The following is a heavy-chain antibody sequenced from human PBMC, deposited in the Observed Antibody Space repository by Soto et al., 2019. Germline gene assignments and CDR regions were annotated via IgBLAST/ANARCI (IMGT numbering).Heavy chain of an antibody. CDR2: ISYDGSNK. D-gene: IGHD4-4*01. Sequence: HPWGSLRLSCAASGFTFSSYGMHWVRQAPGKGLEWVAVISYDGSNKYYADSVKGRFTISRDNSKNTLYLQMNSLRAEDTAVYYCAKDLTTVPRWVDYWGQGTLVTVSS. CDR1: GFTFSSYG. V-gene: IGHV3-30*18. CDR3: AKDLTTVPRWVDY. J-gene: IGHJ4*02.